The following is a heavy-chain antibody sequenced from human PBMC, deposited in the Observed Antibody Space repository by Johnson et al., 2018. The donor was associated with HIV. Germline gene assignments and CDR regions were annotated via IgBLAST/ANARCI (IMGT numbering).Heavy chain of an antibody. CDR2: IKQDGSEK. V-gene: IGHV3-7*01. CDR3: ARDLPYCSGGFCKTDGFDI. Sequence: VQLVESGGGVVQPGGSLRLSCAASGFTFDDYGMSWVRQAPGKGLEWVANIKQDGSEKYYVDSVKGRFTISRDNPKNSLYLQMNSLRAEDTALYYCARDLPYCSGGFCKTDGFDIWGQGTMVTASS. CDR1: GFTFDDYG. J-gene: IGHJ3*02. D-gene: IGHD2-15*01.